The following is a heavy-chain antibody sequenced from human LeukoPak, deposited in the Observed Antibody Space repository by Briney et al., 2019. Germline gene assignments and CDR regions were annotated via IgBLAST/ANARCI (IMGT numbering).Heavy chain of an antibody. CDR2: INSRSSAI. V-gene: IGHV3-48*02. CDR3: AKSPYGDFGYYFDS. D-gene: IGHD4-17*01. J-gene: IGHJ4*02. Sequence: GGSLRLSCAASGFTFSSYWMNWVRQAPGKGLEWVSYINSRSSAIYYADSVKGRFTFSRDNVKNSLYLQMNSLRDEDTAVYYCAKSPYGDFGYYFDSWGQGTLVTVSS. CDR1: GFTFSSYW.